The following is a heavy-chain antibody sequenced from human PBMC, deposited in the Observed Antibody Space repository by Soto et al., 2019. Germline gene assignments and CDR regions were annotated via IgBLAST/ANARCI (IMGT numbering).Heavy chain of an antibody. CDR1: GYTFTSYG. CDR2: ISAYNGNT. CDR3: ARDRSSGGSRNWFDP. V-gene: IGHV1-18*01. Sequence: ASVKVSCKASGYTFTSYGISWVRQAPGQGLEWMGWISAYNGNTNYAQKLQGRVTMTTDTSTSTAYMELRSLRSDVTAVYYCARDRSSGGSRNWFDPWGQGTLVTVPQ. J-gene: IGHJ5*02. D-gene: IGHD2-15*01.